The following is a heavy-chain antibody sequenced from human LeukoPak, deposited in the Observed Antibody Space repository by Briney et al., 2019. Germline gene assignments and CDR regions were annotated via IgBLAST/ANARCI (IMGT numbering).Heavy chain of an antibody. J-gene: IGHJ4*02. V-gene: IGHV3-7*01. CDR3: AREHLDEVFAFDY. CDR2: IKQDGSEK. CDR1: GSTFSSYW. Sequence: TGGSLRLSCAASGSTFSSYWMSWVRQAPGKGLEWVANIKQDGSEKYYVDSVKGRFTISRDNAKNSLYLQMNSLRAEDTAVYYCAREHLDEVFAFDYWGQGTLVTVSS. D-gene: IGHD1-14*01.